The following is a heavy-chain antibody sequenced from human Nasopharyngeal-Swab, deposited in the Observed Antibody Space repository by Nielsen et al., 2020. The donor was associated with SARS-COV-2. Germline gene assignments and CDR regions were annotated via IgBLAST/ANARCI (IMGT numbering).Heavy chain of an antibody. J-gene: IGHJ4*02. V-gene: IGHV1-69*13. CDR3: ARSGYSNSDIDY. D-gene: IGHD6-6*01. CDR2: IIPIFGTA. CDR1: GGTFSSYA. Sequence: SVKVSCKASGGTFSSYAISWVRQAPGQGLEWMGGIIPIFGTADYAQKFQDRVTITADESTSTAYMELSSLRSEDTAVYYCARSGYSNSDIDYWGQGTPVTVPS.